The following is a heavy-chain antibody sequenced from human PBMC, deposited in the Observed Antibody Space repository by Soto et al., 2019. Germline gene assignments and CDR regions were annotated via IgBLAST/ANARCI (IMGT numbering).Heavy chain of an antibody. CDR2: ISSSGSTI. CDR1: GFTFSSYE. V-gene: IGHV3-48*03. Sequence: GGSLRLSCAASGFTFSSYETDWVRQAPGKGLQWVSYISSSGSTIYYADSVKGRFTISRDNAKNSLYLQMNSLRAEDTAVYYCVSQGVNNHYGMDVWGQGTTVTVSS. J-gene: IGHJ6*02. D-gene: IGHD2-21*01. CDR3: VSQGVNNHYGMDV.